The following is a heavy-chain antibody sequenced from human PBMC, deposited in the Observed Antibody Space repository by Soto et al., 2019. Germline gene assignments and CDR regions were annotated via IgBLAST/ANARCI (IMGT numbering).Heavy chain of an antibody. Sequence: EVQLVQSGAEVKKPGESLKISCTGSGCRFTSYWNGWVRQMPEKGLEWMGTIYPGDSDTRYSPSFQGQVTISADKSSSTAYLQWSSLKASDTAMYYCARHSTEEPFDYWGQGTLVTVSS. J-gene: IGHJ4*02. CDR3: ARHSTEEPFDY. D-gene: IGHD1-26*01. CDR2: IYPGDSDT. V-gene: IGHV5-51*01. CDR1: GCRFTSYW.